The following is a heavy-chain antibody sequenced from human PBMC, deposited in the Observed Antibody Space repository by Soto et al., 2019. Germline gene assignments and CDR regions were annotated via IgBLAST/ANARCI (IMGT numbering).Heavy chain of an antibody. J-gene: IGHJ3*02. CDR1: GFTFTFYA. V-gene: IGHV3-23*01. CDR2: ISGSGDST. Sequence: GGSLRLSCAASGFTFTFYAMTWVRQAPGKGLEWVSGISGSGDSTYYADSVKGRFTISRDNSKNTLYLQMNSLRAEDTAVYYCAKLGDYFGNDAFDIWGQGTMVTVSS. CDR3: AKLGDYFGNDAFDI. D-gene: IGHD4-17*01.